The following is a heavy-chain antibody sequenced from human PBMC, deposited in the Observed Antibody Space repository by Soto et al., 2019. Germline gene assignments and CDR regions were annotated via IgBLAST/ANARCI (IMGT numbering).Heavy chain of an antibody. J-gene: IGHJ6*02. D-gene: IGHD2-2*01. CDR2: ISGSGGST. CDR1: GFTFSSYA. CDR3: ARSCTSSSCYGLDV. V-gene: IGHV3-23*01. Sequence: PGGSLRLSCAASGFTFSSYAMSWVRQAPGKGLEWVSAISGSGGSTYYADSVKGRFTISRDNSKNTLYLQMNSLRAEDTAVYYCARSCTSSSCYGLDVWGQGTTVTVSS.